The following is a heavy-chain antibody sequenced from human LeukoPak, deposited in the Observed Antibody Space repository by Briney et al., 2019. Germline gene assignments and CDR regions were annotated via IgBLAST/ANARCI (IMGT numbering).Heavy chain of an antibody. D-gene: IGHD2-15*01. J-gene: IGHJ5*02. V-gene: IGHV1-69*02. CDR2: SIPILGIA. CDR3: ARGVRCSGGSCYSRAGNWFDP. Sequence: SVKVSCKASGGNFSNYTISWVRQATGQGLEWMGRSIPILGIANYAQKFQGRVTITADKSTSTAYMELSSLGSEDTAVYYCARGVRCSGGSCYSRAGNWFDPWGQGTLVTVSS. CDR1: GGNFSNYT.